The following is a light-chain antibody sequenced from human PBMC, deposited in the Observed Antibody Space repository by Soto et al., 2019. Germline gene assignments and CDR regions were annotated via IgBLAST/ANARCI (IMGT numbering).Light chain of an antibody. J-gene: IGKJ1*01. V-gene: IGKV3-20*01. Sequence: CRASQSISRNLAWYQQKPGQAPRLLIYAASTRATGLPARFSGSGSGTDFTLTISRLEPEDFAVYYCQQYGSSGTFGQGTKVDI. CDR1: QSISRN. CDR3: QQYGSSGT. CDR2: AAS.